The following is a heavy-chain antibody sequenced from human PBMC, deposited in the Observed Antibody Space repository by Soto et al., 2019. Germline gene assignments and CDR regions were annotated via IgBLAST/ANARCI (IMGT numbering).Heavy chain of an antibody. J-gene: IGHJ6*02. CDR2: IIPIFGTA. V-gene: IGHV1-69*01. Sequence: SVPVSCQASAGTFLSYSISWVRRAPGQGREWMGRIIPIFGTANYAQTFQGRVTITADEATMTAYMELSSLRSEDKAVYYCARAVVVTSIQHYYEGMDVWGQGTTVTVSS. CDR1: AGTFLSYS. CDR3: ARAVVVTSIQHYYEGMDV. D-gene: IGHD2-21*02.